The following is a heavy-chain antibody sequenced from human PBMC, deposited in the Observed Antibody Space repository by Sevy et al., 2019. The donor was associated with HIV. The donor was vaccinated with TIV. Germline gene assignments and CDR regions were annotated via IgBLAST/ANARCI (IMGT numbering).Heavy chain of an antibody. D-gene: IGHD2-2*01. J-gene: IGHJ6*02. V-gene: IGHV4-59*13. CDR3: ARDSRSTYYYYGMDV. CDR2: IYYSGST. Sequence: SETLSLTCTVSGGSISSYYWSWIRQPPGKGLEWIGYIYYSGSTNYNPSLKSRVTISVDTSKNQFSLKLSPVTAADTAVYYCARDSRSTYYYYGMDVWGQGTTVTVSS. CDR1: GGSISSYY.